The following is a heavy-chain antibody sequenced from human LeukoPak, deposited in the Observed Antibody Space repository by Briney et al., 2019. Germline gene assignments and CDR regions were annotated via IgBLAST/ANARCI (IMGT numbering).Heavy chain of an antibody. CDR1: GFTFSNAW. V-gene: IGHV3-53*01. CDR2: IYSGGST. J-gene: IGHJ3*02. D-gene: IGHD3-22*01. CDR3: ASRGITMIVVASDDAFDI. Sequence: GGSLRLSCAASGFTFSNAWMSWVRQAPGKGLEWVSVIYSGGSTYYADSVKGRFTISRDNSKNTLYLQMNSLRAEDTAVYYCASRGITMIVVASDDAFDIWGQGTMVTVSS.